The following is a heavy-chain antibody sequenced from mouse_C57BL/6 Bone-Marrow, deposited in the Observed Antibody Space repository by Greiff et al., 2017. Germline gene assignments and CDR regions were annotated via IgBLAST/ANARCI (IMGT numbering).Heavy chain of an antibody. V-gene: IGHV2-9-1*01. CDR3: ARNPLDYYGSSYVGYFDV. CDR1: GFSLTSYA. D-gene: IGHD1-1*01. CDR2: IWTGGGT. Sequence: VKLMASGPGLVAPSQSLSITCTVSGFSLTSYAISWVRQPPGKGLEWLGVIWTGGGTNSNSALKSKLSISKDNSKSQVFLKMNSLQTDDTARYYCARNPLDYYGSSYVGYFDVWGTGTTVTVSS. J-gene: IGHJ1*03.